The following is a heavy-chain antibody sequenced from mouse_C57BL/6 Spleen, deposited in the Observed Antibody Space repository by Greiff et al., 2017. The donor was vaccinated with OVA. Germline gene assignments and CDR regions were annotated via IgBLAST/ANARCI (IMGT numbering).Heavy chain of an antibody. CDR2: IYPGDGDT. Sequence: VMLVESGAELVKPGASVKISCKASGYAFSSYWMNWVKQRPGKGLEWIGQIYPGDGDTNYNGKFKGKATLTADKSSSTAYMQLSSLTSEDSAVYFCARGATVVADYAMDYWGQGTSVTVSS. V-gene: IGHV1-80*01. CDR1: GYAFSSYW. CDR3: ARGATVVADYAMDY. J-gene: IGHJ4*01. D-gene: IGHD1-1*01.